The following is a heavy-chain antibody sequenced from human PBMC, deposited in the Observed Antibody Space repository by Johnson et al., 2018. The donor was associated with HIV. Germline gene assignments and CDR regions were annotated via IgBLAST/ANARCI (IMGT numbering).Heavy chain of an antibody. CDR2: INWNGGST. D-gene: IGHD6-25*01. Sequence: EQLVESGGGVVRPGGSLRLSCAASGFTFDDYGMSWVRQAPGKGLEWVSGINWNGGSTGYADSVKGRFTISRDNSRSTLFLEMINLRDEDTALYYCARDVAAAKMDAFDTWGQGTMVIVSS. V-gene: IGHV3-20*04. CDR1: GFTFDDYG. J-gene: IGHJ3*02. CDR3: ARDVAAAKMDAFDT.